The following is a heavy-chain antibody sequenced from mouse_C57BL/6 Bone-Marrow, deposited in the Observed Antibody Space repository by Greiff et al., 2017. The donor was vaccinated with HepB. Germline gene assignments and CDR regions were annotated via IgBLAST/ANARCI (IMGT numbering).Heavy chain of an antibody. D-gene: IGHD2-9*01. J-gene: IGHJ2*01. V-gene: IGHV1-72*01. Sequence: VQLQQPGAELVKPGASVKLSCKASGYTFTSYWMHWVKQRPGRGLEWIGRIDPNSGGTKYNEKFKSKATLTVDKPSSTAYMQLSSLTSEDSAVYYCARWALLWLRRAYFDYWGQGTTLTVSS. CDR2: IDPNSGGT. CDR3: ARWALLWLRRAYFDY. CDR1: GYTFTSYW.